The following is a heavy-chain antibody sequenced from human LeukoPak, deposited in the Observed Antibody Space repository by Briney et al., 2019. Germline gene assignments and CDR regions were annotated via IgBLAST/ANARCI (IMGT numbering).Heavy chain of an antibody. CDR3: AGYYYDNSRRFDR. J-gene: IGHJ5*02. V-gene: IGHV3-20*04. Sequence: GGSLRLSCAASGLTFDDYGMRWVRQAPGKGLEWVCDINWNGAWTVYADSVKGRFTISKNNAKNSLYLQMNSLRAEDTALYYCAGYYYDNSRRFDRWGQGTLVAVS. CDR2: INWNGAWT. D-gene: IGHD3-22*01. CDR1: GLTFDDYG.